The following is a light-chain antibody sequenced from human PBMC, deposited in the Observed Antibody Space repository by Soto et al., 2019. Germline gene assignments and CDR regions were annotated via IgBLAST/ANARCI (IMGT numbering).Light chain of an antibody. CDR3: QHSNTSPYT. CDR2: EAS. J-gene: IGKJ2*01. Sequence: DIRLTQSPSSLSASVGDSVTVTRQSSENIKKHLIWYQQKPAKAPTLLIFEASHMQRGVPSRFSGSGSGTDFILTISNLQPEDFATYYFQHSNTSPYTFGQGTKRQFK. CDR1: ENIKKH. V-gene: IGKV1-39*01.